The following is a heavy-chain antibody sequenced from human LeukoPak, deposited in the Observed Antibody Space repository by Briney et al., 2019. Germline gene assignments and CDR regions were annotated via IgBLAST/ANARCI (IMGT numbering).Heavy chain of an antibody. CDR3: AREIYDSSGFVWFDY. D-gene: IGHD3-22*01. J-gene: IGHJ4*02. CDR1: GGSISSYY. CDR2: IYYSGST. Sequence: PSETLSLTCTVSGGSISSYYWSWIRQPPGKGLEWIGYIYYSGSTNYNPSLKSRVTISVDTSKNQFPLKLSSVTAADTAVYYCAREIYDSSGFVWFDYWGQGTLVTVSS. V-gene: IGHV4-59*01.